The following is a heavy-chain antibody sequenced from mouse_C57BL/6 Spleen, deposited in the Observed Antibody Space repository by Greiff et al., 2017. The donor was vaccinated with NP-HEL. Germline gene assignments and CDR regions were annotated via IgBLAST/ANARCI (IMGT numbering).Heavy chain of an antibody. D-gene: IGHD2-3*01. CDR2: ISYDGSN. CDR1: GYSITSGYY. J-gene: IGHJ4*01. Sequence: EVKLLESGPGLVKPSQSLSLTCSVTGYSITSGYYWNWIRQFPGNKLEWMGYISYDGSNNYNPSLKNRISITRDTSKNQFFLKLNSVTTEDTATYYCARWLLRFYAMDYWGQGTSVTVSS. V-gene: IGHV3-6*01. CDR3: ARWLLRFYAMDY.